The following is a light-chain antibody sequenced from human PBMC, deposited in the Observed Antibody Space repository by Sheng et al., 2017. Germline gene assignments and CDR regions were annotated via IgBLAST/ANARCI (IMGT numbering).Light chain of an antibody. CDR3: QQSYNLPRT. CDR2: DAS. Sequence: DIQMTQSPSSLSASVGDTVTITCQASQDINYYLNWYQQKPGKAPELLIYDASNLESGVPSRFSGSGSGTDFTFTISSLQTEDIATYYCQQSYNLPRTFGGGPRWRS. J-gene: IGKJ4*01. V-gene: IGKV1-33*01. CDR1: QDINYY.